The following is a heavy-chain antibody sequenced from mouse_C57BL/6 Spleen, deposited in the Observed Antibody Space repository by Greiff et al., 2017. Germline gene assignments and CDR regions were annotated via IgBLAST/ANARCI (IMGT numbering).Heavy chain of an antibody. CDR3: AREIRFTTGVATDY. J-gene: IGHJ2*01. Sequence: QVQLQQSGPELVKPGASVKISCKASGYSFTSYYIHWVKQRPGQGLEWIGWIYPGSGNTKYNEKFKGKATLTADTSSSTAYMQLSSLTSEDSAVXYCAREIRFTTGVATDYWGQGTTLTVSS. V-gene: IGHV1-66*01. D-gene: IGHD1-1*01. CDR1: GYSFTSYY. CDR2: IYPGSGNT.